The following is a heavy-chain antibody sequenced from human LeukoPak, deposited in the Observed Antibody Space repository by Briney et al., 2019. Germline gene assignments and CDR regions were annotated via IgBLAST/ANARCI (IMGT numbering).Heavy chain of an antibody. CDR1: GLTFSSYA. CDR3: TRHVDLVVVAATLLFEF. V-gene: IGHV3-23*01. J-gene: IGHJ4*02. D-gene: IGHD2-15*01. Sequence: GGSLRLSCAASGLTFSSYAMSWVRQAPGKGLEWVSAISGSSGHTYYADSVKGRFTISRDNSKNTLYLQMNSLKTEDTAMYYCTRHVDLVVVAATLLFEFWGQGILVTVSS. CDR2: ISGSSGHT.